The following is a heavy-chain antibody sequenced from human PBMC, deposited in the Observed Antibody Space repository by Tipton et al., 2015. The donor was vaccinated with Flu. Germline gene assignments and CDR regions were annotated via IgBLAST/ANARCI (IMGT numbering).Heavy chain of an antibody. CDR3: ACRGSCYH. V-gene: IGHV4-39*07. Sequence: TLSLTCTVSGGSISTSHYYWAWIRQPPGKGLEWIGSIYYSATTDYNPSLESRVTLSVDTSKNQFSLKLSSVTAADTAVYYCACRGSCYHWGQGTLVTVSS. D-gene: IGHD1-26*01. CDR2: IYYSATT. CDR1: GGSISTSHYY. J-gene: IGHJ4*02.